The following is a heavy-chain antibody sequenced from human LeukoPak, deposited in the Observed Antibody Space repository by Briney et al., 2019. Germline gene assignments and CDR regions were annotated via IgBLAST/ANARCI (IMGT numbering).Heavy chain of an antibody. J-gene: IGHJ4*02. V-gene: IGHV3-23*01. Sequence: PGGSLRLSCAASGVTFRTYAMSWVRQAPGKGLEWVSAISCNGRNTYYADPVKGRFTISRDNSKNTLYLQMNSLRVEDTAVYYCARDSPRPPTYYYDSSDFWGQGTLVTVSS. CDR2: ISCNGRNT. CDR1: GVTFRTYA. D-gene: IGHD3-22*01. CDR3: ARDSPRPPTYYYDSSDF.